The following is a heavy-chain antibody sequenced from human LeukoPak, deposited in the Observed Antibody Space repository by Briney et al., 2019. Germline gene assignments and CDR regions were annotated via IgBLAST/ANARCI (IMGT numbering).Heavy chain of an antibody. CDR1: GFTSSSYW. D-gene: IGHD5/OR15-5a*01. V-gene: IGHV3-74*01. J-gene: IGHJ3*02. CDR2: IKTDGSST. CDR3: ARGVSGTGPDI. Sequence: TGGSLRLSCAASGFTSSSYWMHWVRQAPGKGLVWVSRIKTDGSSTDYADSVKGRFTISRDNAKNTMYLQMNSLRAEDTAVYYCARGVSGTGPDIWGLGTMVTVSS.